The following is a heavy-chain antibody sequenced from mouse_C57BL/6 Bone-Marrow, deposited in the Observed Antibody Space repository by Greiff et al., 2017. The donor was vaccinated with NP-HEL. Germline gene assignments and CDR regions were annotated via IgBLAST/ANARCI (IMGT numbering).Heavy chain of an antibody. CDR1: GFSFNTYA. CDR2: IRSKSNNYAT. V-gene: IGHV10-1*01. Sequence: EVQRVESGGGLVQPKGSLKLSCAASGFSFNTYAMNWVRQAPGQGLEWVARIRSKSNNYATYYADSVKDRFTISRDDSESMIYLQMNNLKTEDAAMKYCVGHDGIGVTSAEGYYAMDYWGQGTSVTVSS. J-gene: IGHJ4*01. CDR3: VGHDGIGVTSAEGYYAMDY. D-gene: IGHD2-2*01.